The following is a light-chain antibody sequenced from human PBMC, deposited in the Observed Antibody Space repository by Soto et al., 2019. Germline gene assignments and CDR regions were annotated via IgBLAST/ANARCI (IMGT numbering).Light chain of an antibody. CDR2: DVS. CDR1: SSDVGDYDY. V-gene: IGLV2-11*01. CDR3: CSYAGNYTFV. J-gene: IGLJ1*01. Sequence: QSVLTQSPAASGTPGQRVNISCSGTSSDVGDYDYVSWYQQHPGGAPKVMIYDVSKRPSGVPGRFSGSKSGNTASLTISGLQAEDEADYFCCSYAGNYTFVFGTGTKVTVL.